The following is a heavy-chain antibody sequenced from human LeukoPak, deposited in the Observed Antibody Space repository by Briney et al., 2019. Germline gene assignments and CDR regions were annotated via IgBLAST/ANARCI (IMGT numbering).Heavy chain of an antibody. V-gene: IGHV1-2*04. CDR1: GYTFTGYY. CDR3: ARGLDSSGWPPFDY. J-gene: IGHJ4*02. D-gene: IGHD6-19*01. CDR2: INPNSGGT. Sequence: ASVKVSCKASGYTFTGYYMHWVRQAPGQGLELMGWINPNSGGTNYAQKFQGWVTMTRDTSISTAYMELSRLRSDDTAVYYCARGLDSSGWPPFDYWGQGTLVTVSS.